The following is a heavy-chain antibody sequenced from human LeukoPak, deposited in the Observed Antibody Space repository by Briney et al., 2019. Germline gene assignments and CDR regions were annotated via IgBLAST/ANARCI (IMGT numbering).Heavy chain of an antibody. V-gene: IGHV3-7*01. CDR1: GFTFSSYW. CDR3: ARDYSNNWYRGVQALDT. J-gene: IGHJ3*02. D-gene: IGHD6-13*01. Sequence: GGSLRLSCAASGFTFSSYWVSWVRQAPGKGLEWVANIKQDGSEKYYVDSVKGRFTISRDNAKNSLYLQMNSLRAEDTAMYYCARDYSNNWYRGVQALDTWGQGTMVTVSP. CDR2: IKQDGSEK.